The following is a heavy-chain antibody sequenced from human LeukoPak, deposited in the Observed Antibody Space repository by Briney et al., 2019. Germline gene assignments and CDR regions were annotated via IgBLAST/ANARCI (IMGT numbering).Heavy chain of an antibody. V-gene: IGHV3-23*01. CDR1: GFTFSSYA. Sequence: GGSLRLSCAASGFTFSSYAMSWVRQAPGKGLEWVSVISGSGDSTYYGDSVKGRFTISRDNSKNTLYLQMNSLRAEDTAVYYCAKTRPLDSSSWSHGDYWGQGTLVTVSS. CDR3: AKTRPLDSSSWSHGDY. D-gene: IGHD6-13*01. J-gene: IGHJ4*02. CDR2: ISGSGDST.